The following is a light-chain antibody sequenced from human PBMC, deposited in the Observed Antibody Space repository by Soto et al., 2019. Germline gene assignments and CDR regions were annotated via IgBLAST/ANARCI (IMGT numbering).Light chain of an antibody. V-gene: IGKV1-5*01. Sequence: DIQMTQSPSTLSASVGDRVTVTCRASQSNSSWLAWYQQKPGKAPKLLIYDASNLESGVPSRFSGSGSGTEFTLTISSLQPDDFATYYCQQYDSYWTFGQGTKVEIK. CDR1: QSNSSW. CDR2: DAS. CDR3: QQYDSYWT. J-gene: IGKJ1*01.